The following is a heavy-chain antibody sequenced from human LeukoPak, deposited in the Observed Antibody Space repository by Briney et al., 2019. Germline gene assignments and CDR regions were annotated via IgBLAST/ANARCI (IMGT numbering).Heavy chain of an antibody. CDR1: GFTFSSYW. V-gene: IGHV3-74*01. CDR3: ARDDYCSGGSCRHFDY. D-gene: IGHD2-15*01. Sequence: GGSLRLSCAASGFTFSSYWMHWVRQAPGKGLVWVSRIKSDGSETNYADSVKGRFTISRDNAKNTLNLQMNSLRAEDTAVYYCARDDYCSGGSCRHFDYWGQGTLVTVSS. CDR2: IKSDGSET. J-gene: IGHJ4*02.